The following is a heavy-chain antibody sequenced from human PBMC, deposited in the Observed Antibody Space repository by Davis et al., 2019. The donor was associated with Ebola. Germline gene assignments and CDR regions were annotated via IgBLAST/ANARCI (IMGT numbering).Heavy chain of an antibody. CDR1: GFTFSSYG. V-gene: IGHV3-33*01. CDR2: IWYDGSNK. J-gene: IGHJ4*02. Sequence: PGGSLRLSCTASGFTFSSYGMHWVRQAPGKGLEWVAVIWYDGSNKYYADSVKGRFTISRDNSKNTLYLQMNSLRAEDTAVYYCARDYSVRSSPFDYWGQGTLVTVSS. D-gene: IGHD3-10*01. CDR3: ARDYSVRSSPFDY.